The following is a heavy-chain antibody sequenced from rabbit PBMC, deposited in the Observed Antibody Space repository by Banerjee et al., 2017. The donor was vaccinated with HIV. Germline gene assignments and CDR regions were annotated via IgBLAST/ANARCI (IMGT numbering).Heavy chain of an antibody. V-gene: IGHV1S40*01. D-gene: IGHD6-1*01. CDR1: GFSFSTNYW. CDR3: ANCDRDGGDGYALNL. CDR2: IYGGSSADT. Sequence: QSLEESGGDLVKPGASLTLTCTASGFSFSTNYWICWVRQAPGKGLEWIACIYGGSSADTYYANWTKGRFTISRTSSTTVTLQLNSLTAADTATYFCANCDRDGGDGYALNLWGPGTLVTVS. J-gene: IGHJ4*01.